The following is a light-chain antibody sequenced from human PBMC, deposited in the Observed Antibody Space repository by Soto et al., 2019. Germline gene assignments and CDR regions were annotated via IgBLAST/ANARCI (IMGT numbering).Light chain of an antibody. CDR3: QQYNNWPLT. CDR2: GAS. V-gene: IGKV3-15*01. Sequence: EIVLTQSPGTLPLSPGERATLSCRASQSVSSSYLAWYQQKPDQAPRLLIYGASTRATGVPARFSGSGSGTEFTLTISSLQSEDFALYYCQQYNNWPLTFGGGTKVDI. CDR1: QSVSSSY. J-gene: IGKJ4*01.